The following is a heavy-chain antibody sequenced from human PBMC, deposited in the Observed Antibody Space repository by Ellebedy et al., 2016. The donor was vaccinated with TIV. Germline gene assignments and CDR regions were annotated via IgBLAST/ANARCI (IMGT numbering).Heavy chain of an antibody. Sequence: ASVKVSCKASGYTFTNYAIHWVRQAPGQRLEWMGWISAGNGNTRYSQKFEGRVTLTRDTSANTAYMELSSLRSEDTAVYYCARYPLDGSGSYYNNNWFDPWGQGTLVTVSS. J-gene: IGHJ5*02. CDR2: ISAGNGNT. CDR3: ARYPLDGSGSYYNNNWFDP. CDR1: GYTFTNYA. V-gene: IGHV1-3*01. D-gene: IGHD3-10*01.